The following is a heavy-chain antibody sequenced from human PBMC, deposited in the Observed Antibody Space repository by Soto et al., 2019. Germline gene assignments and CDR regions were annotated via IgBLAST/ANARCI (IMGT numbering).Heavy chain of an antibody. D-gene: IGHD3-22*01. CDR3: ARQRDYYDTSGDSYFDY. CDR1: GGSISSTDYF. Sequence: SETLSLTCTVSGGSISSTDYFWGWVRQPPGKGLEWIGSIHHTGSTYYNPSLKSRVTVSVDTSKNQFSLKLTSVTAADTAVYYCARQRDYYDTSGDSYFDYWGQGTLVTVSS. J-gene: IGHJ4*02. CDR2: IHHTGST. V-gene: IGHV4-39*01.